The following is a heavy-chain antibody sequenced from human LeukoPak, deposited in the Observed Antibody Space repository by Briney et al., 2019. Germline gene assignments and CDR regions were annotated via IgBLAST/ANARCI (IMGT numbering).Heavy chain of an antibody. CDR2: IYTSGST. V-gene: IGHV4-4*07. D-gene: IGHD3-10*01. CDR3: ATDGDYYDSGTYSGH. CDR1: GGSTSSYF. J-gene: IGHJ4*02. Sequence: SETLSLTCTVSGGSTSSYFWSWIRQPAGKGLEWIGRIYTSGSTDYNPSLKSRVTMSVDTSKNQFSLKLTSVTAADTAVYYCATDGDYYDSGTYSGHWGQGTLVTVSS.